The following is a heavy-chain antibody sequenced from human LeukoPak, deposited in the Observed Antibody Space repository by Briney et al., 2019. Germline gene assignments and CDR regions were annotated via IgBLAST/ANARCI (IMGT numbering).Heavy chain of an antibody. D-gene: IGHD3-10*01. CDR1: GGTFSSYG. Sequence: ASVKVSCKASGGTFSSYGIGWVRQAPGQGLEWMGGIIPIFGTANYAQKFQGRVTITADESTTTAYMELSSLRCEDTAVYYCARGDIYASGVDQWGQGTLVTVSS. V-gene: IGHV1-69*13. CDR3: ARGDIYASGVDQ. CDR2: IIPIFGTA. J-gene: IGHJ4*02.